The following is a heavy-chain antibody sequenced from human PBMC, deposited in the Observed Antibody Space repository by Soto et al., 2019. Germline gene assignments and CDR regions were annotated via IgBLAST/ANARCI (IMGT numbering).Heavy chain of an antibody. CDR3: ARSPYYYDSSGYFRSYWYFDL. CDR1: GFTFSSYW. J-gene: IGHJ2*01. V-gene: IGHV3-7*03. CDR2: IKQDGSEK. D-gene: IGHD3-22*01. Sequence: EVQLVESGGGLVQPGGSLRLSCAASGFTFSSYWMSWVRQAPGKGLEWVANIKQDGSEKYYVDSVKGRFTISRDNAKNSLYLQMNSLRAEDTAVYYCARSPYYYDSSGYFRSYWYFDLWGRGTLVTVSS.